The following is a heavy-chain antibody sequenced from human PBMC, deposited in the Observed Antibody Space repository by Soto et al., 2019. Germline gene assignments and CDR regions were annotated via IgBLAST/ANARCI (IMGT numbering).Heavy chain of an antibody. CDR3: ARTPSRIAAAPLDYYYYGMDV. Sequence: SGPTLVNPTETLTLTCTVSGFSLSNARMGVSWIRQPPGKALEWLAHIFSNDEKSYSTSLKSRLTISKDTSKSQVVLTMTNMDPVDTATYYCARTPSRIAAAPLDYYYYGMDVWGQGTTVTVSS. CDR2: IFSNDEK. J-gene: IGHJ6*02. V-gene: IGHV2-26*01. CDR1: GFSLSNARMG. D-gene: IGHD6-13*01.